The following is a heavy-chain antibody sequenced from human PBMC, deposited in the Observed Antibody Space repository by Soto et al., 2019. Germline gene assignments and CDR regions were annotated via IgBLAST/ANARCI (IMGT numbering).Heavy chain of an antibody. V-gene: IGHV5-51*01. CDR2: IYPGDSDT. CDR1: GYSFTSYW. CDR3: ARGYSYGYFSTARYYGMDV. Sequence: SLKISCKGSGYSFTSYWIGWVRQMPGKGLDWMGIIYPGDSDTGYSPSFQGQVTISADKSISTAYLQWSSLKASDTAMYYCARGYSYGYFSTARYYGMDVWAQGTTVTVSS. J-gene: IGHJ6*02. D-gene: IGHD5-18*01.